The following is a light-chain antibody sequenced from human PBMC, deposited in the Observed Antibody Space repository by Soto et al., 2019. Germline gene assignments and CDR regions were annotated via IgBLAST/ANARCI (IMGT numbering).Light chain of an antibody. CDR1: QRISTW. CDR3: QQYNTSPWT. J-gene: IGKJ1*01. CDR2: EAS. Sequence: DIQMTQSPSILSASVGDRVTITCRASQRISTWLAWYQQKPGKAPMLLIFEASTLESWVPSRFSGSGSGTYFTLTISGLLPDDFATYYCQQYNTSPWTFGQGTKVEIK. V-gene: IGKV1-5*03.